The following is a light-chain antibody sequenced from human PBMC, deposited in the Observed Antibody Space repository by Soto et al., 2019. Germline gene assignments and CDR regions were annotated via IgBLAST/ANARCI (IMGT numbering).Light chain of an antibody. J-gene: IGKJ2*01. V-gene: IGKV3-20*01. CDR2: GAS. Sequence: EIVLTQSPGTLSLSPGETATLSCRASQSVSSSYLSWFQQKPGQAPRLLIYGASSRATGIPDRFSGSGSGTDFTLTISRLEPEDLAVYYCQHYGRSPPYTFGQGTKLEI. CDR1: QSVSSSY. CDR3: QHYGRSPPYT.